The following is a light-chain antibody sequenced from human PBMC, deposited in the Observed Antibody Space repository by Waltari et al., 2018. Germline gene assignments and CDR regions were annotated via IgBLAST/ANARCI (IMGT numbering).Light chain of an antibody. CDR1: QSDGSY. J-gene: IGKJ2*01. Sequence: DIVLTQSPATLSSSPGESATLSCRASQSDGSYLAWYQQKPGQAPRLLIYDASNRATGIPARFSGSGSGTDFTLTISSLEPEDFAVYYCQQRSNWYTFGQGTKLEIK. V-gene: IGKV3-11*01. CDR3: QQRSNWYT. CDR2: DAS.